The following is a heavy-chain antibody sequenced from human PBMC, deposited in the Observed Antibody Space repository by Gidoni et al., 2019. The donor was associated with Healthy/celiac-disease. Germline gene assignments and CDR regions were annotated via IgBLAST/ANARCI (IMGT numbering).Heavy chain of an antibody. CDR2: INSDGSST. CDR1: GFTFSSYC. CDR3: ARGPRITMVRGVNVGRVGYYYYGMDV. V-gene: IGHV3-74*01. D-gene: IGHD3-10*01. Sequence: EVQLVESGGGLVQPGGSLRLSCAASGFTFSSYCMHWVRQAPGKGLVWVSRINSDGSSTSYADSVKGRFTISRDNAKNTLYLQMNSLRAEDTAVYYCARGPRITMVRGVNVGRVGYYYYGMDVWGQGTTVTVSS. J-gene: IGHJ6*02.